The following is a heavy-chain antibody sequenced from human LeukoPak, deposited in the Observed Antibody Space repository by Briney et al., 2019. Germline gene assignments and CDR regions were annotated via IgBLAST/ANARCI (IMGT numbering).Heavy chain of an antibody. J-gene: IGHJ4*02. Sequence: PSETLSLTCAVSGGSISSGGYSWSWIRQPPGKGLEWIGYIYHSGSTYYNPSLKSRVTISVDTSKNQFSLKLSSVTAADTAVYYCARQKATVTTSIEGDYFDYWGQGTLVTVSS. CDR1: GGSISSGGYS. D-gene: IGHD4-17*01. CDR2: IYHSGST. V-gene: IGHV4-30-2*01. CDR3: ARQKATVTTSIEGDYFDY.